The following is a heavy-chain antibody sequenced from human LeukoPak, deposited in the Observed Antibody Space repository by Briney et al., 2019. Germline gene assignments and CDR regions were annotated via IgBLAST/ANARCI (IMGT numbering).Heavy chain of an antibody. CDR2: IYYSGST. D-gene: IGHD3-10*01. V-gene: IGHV4-59*01. CDR3: ARDEGSYCQTGLGY. J-gene: IGHJ4*02. Sequence: PSETLSLTCTVSGGSISSYYWSWIRQPPGKGLEWIGYIYYSGSTNYDPSLKSRVTISVDTSKNQFSLKLSSVTAADTAVYYCARDEGSYCQTGLGYWGQGTLVTVSS. CDR1: GGSISSYY.